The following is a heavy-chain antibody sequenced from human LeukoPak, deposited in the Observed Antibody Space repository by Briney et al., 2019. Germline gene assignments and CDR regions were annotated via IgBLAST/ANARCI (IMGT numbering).Heavy chain of an antibody. CDR1: GFTFSSYW. V-gene: IGHV3-7*01. CDR3: ARAVEGQWLVPEGYDY. J-gene: IGHJ4*02. CDR2: IKQDGSEK. D-gene: IGHD6-19*01. Sequence: GGSLRLSWAAAGFTFSSYWMSWVRQAPGKGLEWVANIKQDGSEKYYVDSVKGRFTISRDNAKNSLYLQMNSLRAEDTGVCHCARAVEGQWLVPEGYDYWGQGTLVTVSS.